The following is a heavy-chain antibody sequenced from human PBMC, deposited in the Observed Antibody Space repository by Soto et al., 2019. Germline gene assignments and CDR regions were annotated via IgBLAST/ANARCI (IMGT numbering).Heavy chain of an antibody. Sequence: EASVKVSCKASGYTFTHYYIHWVRQAPGQGLEWMGIINPNGGVTTYAQKFRAGFTMTRDTSTSTVYMELSSLRSEDSAVYYCANSVHSDMAFDYWGQGTLVAVSS. V-gene: IGHV1-46*01. D-gene: IGHD5-18*01. CDR2: INPNGGVT. CDR1: GYTFTHYY. J-gene: IGHJ4*02. CDR3: ANSVHSDMAFDY.